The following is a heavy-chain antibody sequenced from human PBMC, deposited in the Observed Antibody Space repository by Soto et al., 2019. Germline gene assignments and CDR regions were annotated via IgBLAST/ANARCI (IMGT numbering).Heavy chain of an antibody. CDR3: ARDKDGVWYYGMDV. J-gene: IGHJ6*02. CDR2: IWYDGSNK. CDR1: GFTFSSYG. V-gene: IGHV3-33*01. D-gene: IGHD3-16*01. Sequence: QVQLVESGGGVVQPGRSLRLSCAASGFTFSSYGMHWVRQAPGKGLEWVAVIWYDGSNKYYADSVKGRFTISRDNSKNTLYLQMNSLKAEDRAVYYCARDKDGVWYYGMDVWGQGTTVTVSS.